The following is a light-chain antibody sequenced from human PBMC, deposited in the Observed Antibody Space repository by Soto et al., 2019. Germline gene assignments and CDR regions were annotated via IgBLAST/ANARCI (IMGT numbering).Light chain of an antibody. CDR2: ATS. CDR3: RQFKDYVWT. V-gene: IGKV1-6*01. CDR1: QDIRSD. J-gene: IGKJ1*01. Sequence: AIQVTQSPSSLSASVGDRVTITCRASQDIRSDLGWYQQKPGKAPKLLIFATSTLQSGVPSRFSGTGSGTDFTLTISSLQPDDFATYYCRQFKDYVWTFGQGTKV.